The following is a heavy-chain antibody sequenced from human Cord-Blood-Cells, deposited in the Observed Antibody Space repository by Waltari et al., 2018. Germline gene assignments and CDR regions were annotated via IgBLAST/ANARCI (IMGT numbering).Heavy chain of an antibody. Sequence: EVQLVKSGGGLIQPGGSLRLSCAASGFTVSSNYMSWVRQAPGKGLEWVSVIYSGGSTYYADSVKGRFTISRDNSKNTLYLQMNSLRAEDTAVYYCARSFRFLEWLGWFDPWGQGTLVTVSS. CDR3: ARSFRFLEWLGWFDP. CDR2: IYSGGST. CDR1: GFTVSSNY. D-gene: IGHD3-3*01. J-gene: IGHJ5*02. V-gene: IGHV3-53*01.